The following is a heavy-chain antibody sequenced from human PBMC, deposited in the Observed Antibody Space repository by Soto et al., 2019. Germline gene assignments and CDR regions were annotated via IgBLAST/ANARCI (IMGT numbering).Heavy chain of an antibody. CDR1: GFTFSSYA. CDR3: AKAKDGPIDY. J-gene: IGHJ4*02. V-gene: IGHV3-23*01. CDR2: ISGSGGST. D-gene: IGHD4-17*01. Sequence: EVQLLESGGGLVQPGGSLRLSCAASGFTFSSYAMSWVRQAPGKGREWVSAISGSGGSTYYADSVKGRFTISRDNSKNPLYLQMTSLRAEDTAVYYCAKAKDGPIDYWGQGTLVTVSS.